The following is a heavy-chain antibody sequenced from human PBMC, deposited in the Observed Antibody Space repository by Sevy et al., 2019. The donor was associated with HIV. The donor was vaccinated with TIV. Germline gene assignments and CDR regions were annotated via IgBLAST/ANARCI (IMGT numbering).Heavy chain of an antibody. CDR2: IKQDGTDK. CDR1: GFTFSTYG. V-gene: IGHV3-7*01. D-gene: IGHD3-16*02. Sequence: GGSLRLSCAASGFTFSTYGMHWVRQAPGKGLEWVAYIKQDGTDKYYVDSVRGRFAISRDNAKNSLYLHMSGLRAEDTAVYYCARALADWGSFHYSSWGRGTLVTVSS. J-gene: IGHJ4*02. CDR3: ARALADWGSFHYSS.